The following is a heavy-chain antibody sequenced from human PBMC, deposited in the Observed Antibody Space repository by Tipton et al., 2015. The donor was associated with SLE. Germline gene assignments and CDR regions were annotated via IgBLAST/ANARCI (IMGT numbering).Heavy chain of an antibody. V-gene: IGHV4-59*08. Sequence: TLSLTCSVSGGSFSDYYWSWIRQSPGKGLEWIGSVYYTGRNFFNPSLKSRLTISADTSKNQFSLKLSSVTVADTAVYYCARQYGTVTPYYFDNWGQGTLVTVSS. D-gene: IGHD1-1*01. CDR1: GGSFSDYY. CDR2: VYYTGRN. J-gene: IGHJ4*02. CDR3: ARQYGTVTPYYFDN.